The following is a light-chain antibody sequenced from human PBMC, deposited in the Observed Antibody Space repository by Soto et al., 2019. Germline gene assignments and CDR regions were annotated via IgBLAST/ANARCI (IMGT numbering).Light chain of an antibody. CDR3: AAWDDRLKGYV. J-gene: IGLJ1*01. CDR2: DVS. Sequence: QSVLTQPASVSGSPGQSITISCTGTSSDVGGYNYVSWYQQHPGKAPKFMIYDVSNRPSGVSNRFSGSKSGTSGSLAISGLQSEDEADYYCAAWDDRLKGYVFGSGTKVTVL. CDR1: SSDVGGYNY. V-gene: IGLV2-14*01.